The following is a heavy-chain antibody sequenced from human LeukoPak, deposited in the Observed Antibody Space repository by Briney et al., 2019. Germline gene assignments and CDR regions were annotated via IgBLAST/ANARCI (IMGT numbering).Heavy chain of an antibody. D-gene: IGHD6-19*01. CDR3: ARDLDFPSSGSGY. J-gene: IGHJ4*02. CDR2: IYYSGST. V-gene: IGHV4-38-2*02. Sequence: SETLSLTCTVSGYSISSGYYWGWIRQPPGKGLEWIGYIYYSGSTDYNSSLKSRVTISIDTSKNQFSLRLNSVTAADTGVYYCARDLDFPSSGSGYWGQGTLVTVSS. CDR1: GYSISSGYY.